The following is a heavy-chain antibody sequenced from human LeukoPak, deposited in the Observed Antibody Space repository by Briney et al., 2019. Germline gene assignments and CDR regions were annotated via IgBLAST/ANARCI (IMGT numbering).Heavy chain of an antibody. J-gene: IGHJ6*02. CDR3: ARIPLLSQGHGMDV. D-gene: IGHD3-10*01. CDR1: GFARSTSGMW. CDR2: IVWGDDK. V-gene: IGHV2-70*11. Sequence: RESDPALVKPTQTLTLTCTFSGFARSTSGMWVSWIRQPPGKALEWLARIVWGDDKYYSTSPKTRLTISKDTSTTQVVLTMTNMDPVDPATYCCARIPLLSQGHGMDVWGQGTTVSVSS.